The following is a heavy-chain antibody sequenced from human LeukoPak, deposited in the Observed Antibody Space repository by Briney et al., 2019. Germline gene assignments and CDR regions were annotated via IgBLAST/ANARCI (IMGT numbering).Heavy chain of an antibody. J-gene: IGHJ5*02. D-gene: IGHD2-15*01. CDR3: ARDPVYCSGGSCYGGYNWFDP. Sequence: ASVKVSCKASGYTFTSYGISWVRQAPGQGLEWMGWISAYNGNTNYAQKLQGRVTMTTDTSTGTAYMELRSLRSDDTAVYYCARDPVYCSGGSCYGGYNWFDPWGQGTLVTVSS. V-gene: IGHV1-18*01. CDR2: ISAYNGNT. CDR1: GYTFTSYG.